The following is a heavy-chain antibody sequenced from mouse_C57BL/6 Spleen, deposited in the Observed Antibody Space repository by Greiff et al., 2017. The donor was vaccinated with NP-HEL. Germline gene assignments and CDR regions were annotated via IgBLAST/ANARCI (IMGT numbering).Heavy chain of an antibody. J-gene: IGHJ2*01. CDR1: GYTFTSYW. CDR2: IDPSDSYT. V-gene: IGHV1-69*01. D-gene: IGHD1-1*01. CDR3: AIYYYGSSPYYFDY. Sequence: QVQLKQSGAELVMPGASVKLSCKASGYTFTSYWMHWVKQRPGQGLEWIGEIDPSDSYTNYNQKFKGKSTLTVDKSSSTAYMQLSSLTSEDSAVYYCAIYYYGSSPYYFDYWGQGTTLTVSS.